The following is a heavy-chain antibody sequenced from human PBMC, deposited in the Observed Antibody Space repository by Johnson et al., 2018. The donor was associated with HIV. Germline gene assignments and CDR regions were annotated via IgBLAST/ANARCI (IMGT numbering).Heavy chain of an antibody. J-gene: IGHJ3*01. V-gene: IGHV3-9*01. D-gene: IGHD6-19*01. CDR2: INWNSASI. CDR1: GFSLDDYA. CDR3: ARKQWLEIPSDAFDV. Sequence: VQLVASGGGVVQPGRSLRLSCAASGFSLDDYAMHWVRPTPGKGLEWVSGINWNSASIAYADSVKGRFTISRDNAKDSLYLQMNSLRAEDTAVYYCARKQWLEIPSDAFDVWGQGTEVTVSS.